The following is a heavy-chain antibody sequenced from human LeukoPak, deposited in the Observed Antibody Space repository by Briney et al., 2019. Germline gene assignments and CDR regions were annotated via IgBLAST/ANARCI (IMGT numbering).Heavy chain of an antibody. J-gene: IGHJ4*02. CDR3: ARRDHPGYYGSGSLDY. V-gene: IGHV4-39*01. CDR1: GGSIRSSSYY. CDR2: IYYSGST. D-gene: IGHD3-10*01. Sequence: PSETLSLTCTVSGGSIRSSSYYWGWIRQPPGKGLEWVGNIYYSGSTYYNPSLKSRVTISVDTSKNQFSLKLSSVTAADTAVYYCARRDHPGYYGSGSLDYWGQGTLVTVSS.